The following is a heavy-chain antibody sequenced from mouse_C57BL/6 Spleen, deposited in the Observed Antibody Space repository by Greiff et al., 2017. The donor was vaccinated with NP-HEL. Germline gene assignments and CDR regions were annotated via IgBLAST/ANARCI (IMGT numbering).Heavy chain of an antibody. CDR2: INPGSGGT. Sequence: QVQLKQSGAELVRPGTSVKVSCKASGYAFTNYLIEWVKQRPGQGLEWIGVINPGSGGTNYNEKFKGKATLTADKSSSTAYMQLSSLTSEDSAVYFCARRLTGYYFDYWGQGTTLTVSS. V-gene: IGHV1-54*01. D-gene: IGHD4-1*01. J-gene: IGHJ2*01. CDR3: ARRLTGYYFDY. CDR1: GYAFTNYL.